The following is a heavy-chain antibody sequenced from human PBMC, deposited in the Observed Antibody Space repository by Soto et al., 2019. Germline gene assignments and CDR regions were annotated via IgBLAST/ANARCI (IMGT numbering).Heavy chain of an antibody. CDR1: GGSISSGGYY. J-gene: IGHJ4*02. CDR3: ARDRDYYDSSGSQDVYYFDY. Sequence: QVQLQESGPGLVKPSQTLSLTCTVSGGSISSGGYYWSWIRQHPGKGLEWIGYIYYSGSTYYNPSLKSRVTISVDTSKNQFSLKLSSVTAAETAVYYCARDRDYYDSSGSQDVYYFDYWGQGTLVTVSS. V-gene: IGHV4-31*03. CDR2: IYYSGST. D-gene: IGHD3-22*01.